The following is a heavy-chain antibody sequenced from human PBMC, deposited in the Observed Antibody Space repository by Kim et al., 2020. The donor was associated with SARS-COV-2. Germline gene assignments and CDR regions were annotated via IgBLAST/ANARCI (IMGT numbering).Heavy chain of an antibody. CDR2: ISGSGGST. Sequence: GGSLRLSCAASGFTFSSYAMSWVRQAPGKGLEWVSAISGSGGSTYYADSVKGRFTISRDNSENTLYLQMNSLRAEDTAVYYCAKDRGVRDYGWFDPWGQGTLVTVSS. CDR3: AKDRGVRDYGWFDP. CDR1: GFTFSSYA. V-gene: IGHV3-23*01. D-gene: IGHD3-10*01. J-gene: IGHJ5*02.